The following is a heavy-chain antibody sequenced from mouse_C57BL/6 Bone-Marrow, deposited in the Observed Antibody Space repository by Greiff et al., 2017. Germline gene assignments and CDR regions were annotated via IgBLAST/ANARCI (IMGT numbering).Heavy chain of an antibody. V-gene: IGHV1-19*01. CDR2: INPYNGGT. J-gene: IGHJ2*01. CDR3: AREGRLRLDY. CDR1: GYTFTDYY. D-gene: IGHD1-1*01. Sequence: EVQLQQSGPVLVKPGASVKMSCKASGYTFTDYYMNWVKQSHGKSLEWIGVINPYNGGTSYNQKFKGKATLTVAKSSSTAYMELNSLTSEDSAVYYCAREGRLRLDYWGQGTTLTVSS.